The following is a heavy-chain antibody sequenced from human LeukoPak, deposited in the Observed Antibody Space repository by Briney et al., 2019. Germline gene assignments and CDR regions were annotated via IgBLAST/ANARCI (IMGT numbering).Heavy chain of an antibody. CDR3: ARSSRELGGYAPWELMPPFDY. D-gene: IGHD1-7*01. CDR1: GFTLSSYA. Sequence: GGSLRLSCAASGFTLSSYAMSWVRQGPGKGLEWVSAISVSGNTYHADSVKGRFTISRDSSKNTLYLQMNSLRAGDAAVYYCARSSRELGGYAPWELMPPFDYWGQGTLVTVSS. CDR2: ISVSGNT. V-gene: IGHV3-23*01. J-gene: IGHJ4*02.